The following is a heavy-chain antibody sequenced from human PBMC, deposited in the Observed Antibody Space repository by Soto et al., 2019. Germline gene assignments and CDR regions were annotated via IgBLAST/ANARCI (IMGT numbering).Heavy chain of an antibody. Sequence: ASVKVSCKASGYTFTSYDINWVRQATGQRLEWMGWINAGNGNTKYSQKFQGRVTITRDTSASTAYMELSSLRSEDTAVYYCARDRLGRGMDVWGQGTTVTVSS. CDR3: ARDRLGRGMDV. V-gene: IGHV1-3*01. D-gene: IGHD3-10*01. J-gene: IGHJ6*02. CDR1: GYTFTSYD. CDR2: INAGNGNT.